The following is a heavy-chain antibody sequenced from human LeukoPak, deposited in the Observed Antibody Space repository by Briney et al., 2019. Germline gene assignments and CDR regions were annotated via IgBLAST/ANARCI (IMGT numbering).Heavy chain of an antibody. J-gene: IGHJ3*01. Sequence: GGSLRLSCAASGFTFNDYALIWVRQAPGKGLEWISAIRGTGGTTYYADSVKGRCTISRDNSRNTVYLQMNSLRAEDTALYFCGKDPNGDYVGAFDFWGPGTMVTVSS. CDR3: GKDPNGDYVGAFDF. CDR1: GFTFNDYA. CDR2: IRGTGGTT. D-gene: IGHD4-17*01. V-gene: IGHV3-23*01.